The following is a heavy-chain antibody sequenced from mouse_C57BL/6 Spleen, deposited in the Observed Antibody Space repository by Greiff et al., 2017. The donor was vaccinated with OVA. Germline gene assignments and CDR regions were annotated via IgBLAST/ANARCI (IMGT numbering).Heavy chain of an antibody. D-gene: IGHD1-1*01. Sequence: EVQLQQSGTVLARPGASVKMSCKTSGYTFTSYWMHWVKQRPGQGLEWIGAIYPGNSDTSYNQKFKGKAKLTAVTSVSTAYMELSSLTNEDSAVYYCTRIYYGSSYAYAMDYWGQGTSVTVSS. V-gene: IGHV1-5*01. CDR1: GYTFTSYW. CDR2: IYPGNSDT. CDR3: TRIYYGSSYAYAMDY. J-gene: IGHJ4*01.